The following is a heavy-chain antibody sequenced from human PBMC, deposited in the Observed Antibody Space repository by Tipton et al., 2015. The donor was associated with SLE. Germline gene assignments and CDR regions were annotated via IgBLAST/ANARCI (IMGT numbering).Heavy chain of an antibody. Sequence: TLSLTCAVYGGSFSGYYWGWIRQPPGKGLEWIGYIYYSGSTNYNPSLKSRVTISVDTSKNQFSLKLSSVTAADTAVYYCATYSSSWYWFDPWGQGTLVTVSS. CDR3: ATYSSSWYWFDP. CDR2: IYYSGST. V-gene: IGHV4-34*01. CDR1: GGSFSGYY. J-gene: IGHJ5*02. D-gene: IGHD6-13*01.